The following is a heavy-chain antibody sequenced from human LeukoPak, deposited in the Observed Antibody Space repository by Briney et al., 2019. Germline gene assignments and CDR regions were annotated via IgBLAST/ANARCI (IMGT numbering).Heavy chain of an antibody. CDR1: GFTFSDYY. Sequence: PGGSLRLSCAASGFTFSDYYMSWIRQAPGKGLEWVSYISSSGSTIYYADSVKGRFTISRDNAKNSLYLQMNSLRAEDTAVYYCARVSTDYYYYYYMDVWGKGTTVTISS. CDR3: ARVSTDYYYYYYMDV. V-gene: IGHV3-11*01. J-gene: IGHJ6*03. CDR2: ISSSGSTI.